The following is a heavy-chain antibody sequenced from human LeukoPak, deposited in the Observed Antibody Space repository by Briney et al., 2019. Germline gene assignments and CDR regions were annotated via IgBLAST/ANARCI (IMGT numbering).Heavy chain of an antibody. D-gene: IGHD3-22*01. Sequence: PSGTLSLTCAVSGGSISSSNWWSWVRQPPGKGLEWIGEIYHSGSTNYNPSLKSRVTISVDKSKNQFALKLSSVTAADTAVYYCARDRGDSSGYYQSFDYWGQGTLVTVSS. CDR1: GGSISSSNW. J-gene: IGHJ4*02. V-gene: IGHV4-4*02. CDR2: IYHSGST. CDR3: ARDRGDSSGYYQSFDY.